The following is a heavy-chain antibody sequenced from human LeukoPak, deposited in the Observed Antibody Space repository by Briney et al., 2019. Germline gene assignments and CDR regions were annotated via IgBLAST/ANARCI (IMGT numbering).Heavy chain of an antibody. Sequence: SETLSLTCTVSGGPISSSSYYWGWIRQPPGKGLEWIGSIYYSGSTYYNPSLKSRVTISVDTSKNQFSLKLSSVTAADTAVYYCARELKNYDSSGYYSPDYWGQGTLVTVSS. CDR2: IYYSGST. CDR3: ARELKNYDSSGYYSPDY. J-gene: IGHJ4*02. CDR1: GGPISSSSYY. V-gene: IGHV4-39*07. D-gene: IGHD3-22*01.